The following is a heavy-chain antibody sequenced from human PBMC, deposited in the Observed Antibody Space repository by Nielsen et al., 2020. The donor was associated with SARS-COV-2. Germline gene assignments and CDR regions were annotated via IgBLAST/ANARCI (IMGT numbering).Heavy chain of an antibody. CDR2: INHSGST. CDR3: ARGQWMIVADY. V-gene: IGHV4-34*01. J-gene: IGHJ4*01. CDR1: GGSFSGYY. Sequence: SETLSLTCAVYGGSFSGYYWSWIRQPPGKGLEWIGEINHSGSTNYNPSLKSRVTISVDTSKNQFSLKLSSVTAADTAVYYCARGQWMIVADYWGRNPGHRLL. D-gene: IGHD3-22*01.